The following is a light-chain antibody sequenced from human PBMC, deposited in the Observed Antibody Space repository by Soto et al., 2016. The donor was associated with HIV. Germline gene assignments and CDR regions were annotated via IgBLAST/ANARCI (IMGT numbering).Light chain of an antibody. CDR1: QSISNL. CDR2: RAS. CDR3: QQYDRYCT. J-gene: IGKJ1*01. V-gene: IGKV1-5*03. Sequence: DIQVTQSPSTLSASVGDRVTITCRASQSISNLLAWYQQKPGKAPNLLIYRASTLQSGVPSRFSGSGSGTEFTLTISSLQPDDSATYYCQQYDRYCTFGQGTKVEIK.